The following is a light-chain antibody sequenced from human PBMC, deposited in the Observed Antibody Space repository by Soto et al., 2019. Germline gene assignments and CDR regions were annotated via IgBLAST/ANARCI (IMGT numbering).Light chain of an antibody. Sequence: QSVLTQPPSVSGTPGLRVNISCSGGISNIGQDTVNWYQQLPGTAPKPLMFNDDKRPSGVPDRFAGSRSGTSACLAISGLQSDDEAVYFCSTWDDSLNGWVFGGGTKLTVL. J-gene: IGLJ3*02. CDR2: NDD. CDR3: STWDDSLNGWV. CDR1: ISNIGQDT. V-gene: IGLV1-44*01.